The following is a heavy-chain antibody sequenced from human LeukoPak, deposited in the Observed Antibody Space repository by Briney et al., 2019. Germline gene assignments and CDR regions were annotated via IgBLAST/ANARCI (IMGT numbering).Heavy chain of an antibody. J-gene: IGHJ5*02. CDR2: ISYDGSNK. V-gene: IGHV3-30-3*01. D-gene: IGHD3-10*01. Sequence: GGSLRLSCAASGFTFSSYAMHWVRQAPGKGLEWVAVISYDGSNKYYADSVKGRFTISRDNSKNTLYLQMNSLRAEDTAVYYCARGLRFGELTLNWFDPWGQGTLVTVSS. CDR3: ARGLRFGELTLNWFDP. CDR1: GFTFSSYA.